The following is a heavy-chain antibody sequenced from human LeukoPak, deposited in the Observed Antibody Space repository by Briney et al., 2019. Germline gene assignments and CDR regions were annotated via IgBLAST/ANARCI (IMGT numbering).Heavy chain of an antibody. CDR3: ATAVSRYTLTWGGFDI. CDR2: IRRITDGGTT. D-gene: IGHD1-14*01. J-gene: IGHJ3*02. CDR1: GFTVSNNY. Sequence: PGGSLRLSCAASGFTVSNNYMNWVRQAPRKGLEWVGRIRRITDGGTTDYAAPVKGRFTISRDDSKNTLYLQMNSLKTEDAGVYYCATAVSRYTLTWGGFDIWGQGTRVTVSS. V-gene: IGHV3-15*01.